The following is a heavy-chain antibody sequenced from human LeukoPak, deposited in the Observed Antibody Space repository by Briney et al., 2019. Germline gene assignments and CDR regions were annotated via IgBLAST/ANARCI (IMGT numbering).Heavy chain of an antibody. CDR3: ARHGGNLWVERWDFEN. CDR1: GFTFSTYA. CDR2: ISYDGSNE. V-gene: IGHV3-30*04. D-gene: IGHD3-10*01. Sequence: GRSLRLSCAASGFTFSTYAMHWVRQAPGKGLEWVAVISYDGSNEYYADSVKGRFTLSRDNSKNTLYLHMDSLRAEDTAVYYCARHGGNLWVERWDFENWGQGTLVTVSS. J-gene: IGHJ4*02.